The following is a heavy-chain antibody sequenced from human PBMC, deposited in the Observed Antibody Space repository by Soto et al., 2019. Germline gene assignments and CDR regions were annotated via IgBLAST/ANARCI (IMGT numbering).Heavy chain of an antibody. V-gene: IGHV4-59*08. Sequence: QVQLQDSGPGLVKPSETLSLSCTVSGGSISSYYWSWFRQSPGKRMEWIGYVHHSWGSSYDPSLQSRVAISLDTSKSQFSMRVTSVTATGTAVYYCARQGFGPLHGRVDVWGQGTRVTVSS. CDR3: ARQGFGPLHGRVDV. CDR1: GGSISSYY. J-gene: IGHJ6*02. CDR2: VHHSWGS. D-gene: IGHD3-10*01.